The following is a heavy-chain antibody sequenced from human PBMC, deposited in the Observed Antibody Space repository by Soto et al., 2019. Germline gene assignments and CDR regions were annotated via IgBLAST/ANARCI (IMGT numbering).Heavy chain of an antibody. V-gene: IGHV6-1*01. CDR3: ARDRPDIVVVPADPRTSGFDP. D-gene: IGHD2-2*01. CDR1: GDSVSSNSAA. CDR2: TYYRSKWYN. J-gene: IGHJ5*02. Sequence: PSQTLSLTCAISGDSVSSNSAAWNWIRQSPSRGLEWLGRTYYRSKWYNDYAVSVKSRITINPDTSKNQFSLQLNSVTPEDTAVYYCARDRPDIVVVPADPRTSGFDPWGQGTLVTVSS.